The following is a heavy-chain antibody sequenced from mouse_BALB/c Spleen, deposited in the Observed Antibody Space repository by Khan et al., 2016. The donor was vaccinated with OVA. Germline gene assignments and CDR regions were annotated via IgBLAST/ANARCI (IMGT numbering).Heavy chain of an antibody. V-gene: IGHV2-6-1*01. D-gene: IGHD2-10*01. Sequence: QVQLKQSGPGLVAPSQSLSITCTISGFSLTNYGVHWVRQPPGKGLEWLAVIWSDGSTTYNSALKSRLTITKDNSKSQVFLKMNSLQTDDTAMYVWARQPYNHDSVMDYWGQGTSVTVSS. CDR2: IWSDGST. J-gene: IGHJ4*01. CDR1: GFSLTNYG. CDR3: ARQPYNHDSVMDY.